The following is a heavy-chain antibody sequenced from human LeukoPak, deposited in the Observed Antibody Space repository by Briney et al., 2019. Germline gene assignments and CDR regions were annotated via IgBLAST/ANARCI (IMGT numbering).Heavy chain of an antibody. Sequence: GGSLRLSCATSRFTFSSYAMSWVRQAPGKGLEWVSTISGSGGSTFYADSVKGRFTISRDNSRSTLYLQMNSLRVEDTAVYYCAKGAFPTAMVTPYFDYWGQGTLVTVSS. V-gene: IGHV3-23*01. CDR1: RFTFSSYA. J-gene: IGHJ4*02. CDR2: ISGSGGST. D-gene: IGHD5-18*01. CDR3: AKGAFPTAMVTPYFDY.